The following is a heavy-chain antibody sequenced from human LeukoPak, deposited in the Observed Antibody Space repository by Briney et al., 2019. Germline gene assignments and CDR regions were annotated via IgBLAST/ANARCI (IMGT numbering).Heavy chain of an antibody. J-gene: IGHJ6*03. V-gene: IGHV3-7*01. Sequence: GGSLRLSCEGSGFTFSNYWMGWVRQAPGKGLQWVANIKTDGSEKYYVDSVKGRFTISRDNAKNSLYLQMNSLRAEDTAVYYCATSPRAYYMDVWGKGTTVTVSS. CDR2: IKTDGSEK. CDR3: ATSPRAYYMDV. CDR1: GFTFSNYW.